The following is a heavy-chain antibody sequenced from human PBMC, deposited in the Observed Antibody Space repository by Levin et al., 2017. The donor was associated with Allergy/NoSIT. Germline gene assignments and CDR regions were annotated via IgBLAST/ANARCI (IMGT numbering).Heavy chain of an antibody. Sequence: GGSLRLSCAASGFTFSSYAMHWVRQAPGKGLEWVAVISYDGSNKYYADSVKGRFTISRDNSKNTLYLQMNSLRAEDTAVYYCARGEYSSSFYYYYYYGMDVWGQGTTVTVSS. CDR3: ARGEYSSSFYYYYYYGMDV. CDR1: GFTFSSYA. V-gene: IGHV3-30*04. J-gene: IGHJ6*02. CDR2: ISYDGSNK. D-gene: IGHD6-6*01.